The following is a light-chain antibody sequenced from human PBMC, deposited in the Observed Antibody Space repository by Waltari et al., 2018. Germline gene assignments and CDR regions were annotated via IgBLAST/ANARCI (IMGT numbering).Light chain of an antibody. CDR2: GAS. V-gene: IGKV3-15*01. CDR1: QSVGSN. Sequence: TIMTQSPATLSVSPGERVTLFCRASQSVGSNLAWYQQKPGQAPRLLIYGASTRATGIPARFSGSGSGTEFTLTISSLQSEDLAIYYCQQYNNWLSLTFGGGTKVEIK. J-gene: IGKJ4*01. CDR3: QQYNNWLSLT.